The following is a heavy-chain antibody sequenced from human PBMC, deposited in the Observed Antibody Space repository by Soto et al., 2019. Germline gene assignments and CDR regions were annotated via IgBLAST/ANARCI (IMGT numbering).Heavy chain of an antibody. Sequence: GGSLRLSCAASGFTFSSYSMNWVRQAPGKGLEWVSSISSSSSYIYYADSVKGRFTISRDNAKNSLYLQMNSLRAEDTAVYYCARVLLWFGGTYYYYYGMDVWGQGTTVTVSS. CDR1: GFTFSSYS. D-gene: IGHD3-10*01. CDR3: ARVLLWFGGTYYYYYGMDV. J-gene: IGHJ6*02. V-gene: IGHV3-21*01. CDR2: ISSSSSYI.